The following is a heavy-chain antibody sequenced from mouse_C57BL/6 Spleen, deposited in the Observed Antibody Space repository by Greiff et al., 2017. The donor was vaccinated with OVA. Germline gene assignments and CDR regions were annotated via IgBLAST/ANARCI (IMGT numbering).Heavy chain of an antibody. D-gene: IGHD2-4*01. Sequence: VQLQQPGAELVKPGASVKLSCKASGYTFTSYWMHWVKQRPGQGLEWIGRIDPNSGGTKYNEKFKSKATLTVDKPSSTAYMQLSSLTSEDSAVYYCARDIYYDYDGKAAWFAYWGQGTLVTVSA. CDR3: ARDIYYDYDGKAAWFAY. CDR2: IDPNSGGT. J-gene: IGHJ3*01. V-gene: IGHV1-72*01. CDR1: GYTFTSYW.